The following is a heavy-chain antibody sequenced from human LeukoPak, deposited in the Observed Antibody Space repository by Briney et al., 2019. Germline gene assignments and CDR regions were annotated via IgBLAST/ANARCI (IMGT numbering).Heavy chain of an antibody. CDR2: INPSGGST. J-gene: IGHJ6*03. D-gene: IGHD3-3*01. V-gene: IGHV1-46*01. CDR1: GYTFTSYY. Sequence: ASVKVSCKASGYTFTSYYMHWVRQAPGQGLEWMGIINPSGGSTSYAQKFQGRVTMTRDMSTSTVYMELSSLRSEDTAVYYCARAIFGVVPDSAYYYYMDVWGKATTVTVSS. CDR3: ARAIFGVVPDSAYYYYMDV.